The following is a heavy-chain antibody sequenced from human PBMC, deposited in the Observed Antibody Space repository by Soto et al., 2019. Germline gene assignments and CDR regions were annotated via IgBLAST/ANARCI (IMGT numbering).Heavy chain of an antibody. D-gene: IGHD3-10*01. CDR1: GGSISSYY. CDR3: ERVRDHYYCYWDV. CDR2: IYYSGST. V-gene: IGHV4-59*01. J-gene: IGHJ6*03. Sequence: SETLSLTCTVSGGSISSYYWSWIRQPPGKGLEWIGYIYYSGSTNYNPSLKSRVTISVDTSKNQFSLKLSSVTAADTAVYYCERVRDHYYCYWDVGGKGTRIT.